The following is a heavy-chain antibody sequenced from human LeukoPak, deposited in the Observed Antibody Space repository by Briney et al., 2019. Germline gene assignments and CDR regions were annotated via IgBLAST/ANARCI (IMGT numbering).Heavy chain of an antibody. CDR3: ARGESSSGWYFPYYYYMDV. V-gene: IGHV4-31*03. J-gene: IGHJ6*03. CDR2: IYYSGST. Sequence: SQTLSLTCTVSGGSISSGGYYWSWIRQHPGKGLEWIGYIYYSGSTYYNSSLKSRVTISVDTSKNQFSLKLSSVTAADTAVYYCARGESSSGWYFPYYYYMDVWGKGTTVTVSS. D-gene: IGHD6-19*01. CDR1: GGSISSGGYY.